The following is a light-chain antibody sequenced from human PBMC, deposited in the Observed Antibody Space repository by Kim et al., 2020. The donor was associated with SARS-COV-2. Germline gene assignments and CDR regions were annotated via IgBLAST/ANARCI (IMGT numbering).Light chain of an antibody. J-gene: IGLJ3*02. CDR1: SLRNYY. CDR3: NSRDSSGDHVL. Sequence: ALGETVRLTCQGDSLRNYYATWYQQRTGQAPVLVLYGKYNRPSGIPDRFSGSASGNTASLTITGAQAEDEADYYCNSRDSSGDHVLFGGGTRLTVL. V-gene: IGLV3-19*01. CDR2: GKY.